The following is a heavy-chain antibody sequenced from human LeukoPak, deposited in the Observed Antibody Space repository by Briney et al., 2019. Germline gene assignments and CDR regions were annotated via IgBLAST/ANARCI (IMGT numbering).Heavy chain of an antibody. V-gene: IGHV1-8*01. CDR2: MNPNSGNT. J-gene: IGHJ4*02. D-gene: IGHD3-10*01. CDR3: ARSHSVYYYGSGSYKSGFDY. CDR1: GYTFTSYD. Sequence: ASVKVSCKASGYTFTSYDINWVRQATGQGLEWMRWMNPNSGNTGYAQKFQGRVTMTRNTSISTAYMELSSLRSEDTAVYYCARSHSVYYYGSGSYKSGFDYWGQGTLVTVSS.